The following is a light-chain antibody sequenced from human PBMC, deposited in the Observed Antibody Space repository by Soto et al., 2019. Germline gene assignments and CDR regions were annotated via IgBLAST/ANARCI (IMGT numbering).Light chain of an antibody. V-gene: IGLV2-8*01. CDR1: ISDVGGYNY. Sequence: QSVLTQPPSASGSPGQSVTISCTGTISDVGGYNYVSWYQQHPGKAPKLMIYEVSERPSGVPDRFSGSKSGNTASLTVSGLQAEDEADYYCGSYAGFNNYVAFGGGTQLDRP. J-gene: IGLJ2*01. CDR2: EVS. CDR3: GSYAGFNNYVA.